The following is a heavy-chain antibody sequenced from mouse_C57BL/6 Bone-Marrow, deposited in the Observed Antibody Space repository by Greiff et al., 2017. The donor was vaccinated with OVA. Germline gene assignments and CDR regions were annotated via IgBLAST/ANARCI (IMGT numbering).Heavy chain of an antibody. D-gene: IGHD2-4*01. J-gene: IGHJ2*01. Sequence: QVQLQQSGAELVRPGTSVKVSCKASGYAFTNYLIEWVKQRPGQGLEWIGVINPGSGGTKYNEQFKGKATLTADKSSSTAYMLLSSLTSEVAAVYFFASDYEGDYWGQGTTLTVSS. CDR3: ASDYEGDY. CDR1: GYAFTNYL. V-gene: IGHV1-54*01. CDR2: INPGSGGT.